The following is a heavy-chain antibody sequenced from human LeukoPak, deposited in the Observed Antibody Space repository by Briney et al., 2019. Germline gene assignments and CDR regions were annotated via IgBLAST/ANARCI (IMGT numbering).Heavy chain of an antibody. CDR3: ASRPYSSSH. Sequence: PSETLSLTCTVSGGSISSSSYYWGWIRQPPGKGLEWIGSIYYSGSTYYNPSLKSRVTISVDTSKNQFSLKLSSVTAADTAAYYCASRPYSSSHWGQGTLVTVSS. V-gene: IGHV4-39*07. CDR1: GGSISSSSYY. J-gene: IGHJ4*02. D-gene: IGHD6-13*01. CDR2: IYYSGST.